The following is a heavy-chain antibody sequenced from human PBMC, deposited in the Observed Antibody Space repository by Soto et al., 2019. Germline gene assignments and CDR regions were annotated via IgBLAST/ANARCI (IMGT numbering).Heavy chain of an antibody. CDR1: GFSLGTSGVG. D-gene: IGHD5-12*01. Sequence: QITLKESGPTLVKPTQTLTLTCTLSGFSLGTSGVGVGWSRQPPGKALEWLALIYWDDDKRYSPFLKSRLTITKDTSKNQVVLTLTNMDPVDTATYYCALKGDGYRGFKYWGQGTLVTVSS. J-gene: IGHJ4*02. CDR3: ALKGDGYRGFKY. CDR2: IYWDDDK. V-gene: IGHV2-5*02.